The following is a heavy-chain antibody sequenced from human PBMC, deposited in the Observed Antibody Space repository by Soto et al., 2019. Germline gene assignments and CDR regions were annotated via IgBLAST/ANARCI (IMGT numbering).Heavy chain of an antibody. J-gene: IGHJ5*02. CDR2: IIPIFGTA. V-gene: IGHV1-69*13. Sequence: SVKVSCKASGGTFSSYAISWVRQAPGQGLEWMGGIIPIFGTANYAQKFQGRVTITADESTSTAYMELSSLRSDDTAVYYCASDTSLGSTDWFDPWGQGTLVTVSS. D-gene: IGHD3-10*01. CDR1: GGTFSSYA. CDR3: ASDTSLGSTDWFDP.